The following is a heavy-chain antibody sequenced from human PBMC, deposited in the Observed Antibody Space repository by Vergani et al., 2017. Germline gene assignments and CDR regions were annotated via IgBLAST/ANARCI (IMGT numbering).Heavy chain of an antibody. CDR1: GGSLSSFDHDNSHDQY. CDR2: IYSTGST. D-gene: IGHD3-22*01. J-gene: IGHJ4*02. Sequence: QVQLQESGPGLVRPGQTLSLKCTVSGGSLSSFDHDNSHDQYWSWIRQPPGKGLELIGYIYSTGSTHHNPSLRRRINMSVDTSKNQFSLKLNSVTAADTAMYYCSRMGGYDEGDAFRIGYFDSWVPGILVTVSS. CDR3: SRMGGYDEGDAFRIGYFDS. V-gene: IGHV4-30-4*01.